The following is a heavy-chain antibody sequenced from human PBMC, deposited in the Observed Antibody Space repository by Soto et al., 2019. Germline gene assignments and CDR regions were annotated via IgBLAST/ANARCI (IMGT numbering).Heavy chain of an antibody. Sequence: GGSLRLSCAASGFTFSSCAMSWVRRAPGKGLEWVSAIGGSGGSTYYAESVKGRFTISRDNSKNTLYLQMNSLRADDTAVYYCARGGTRTTYWGLFYNWGPGTLVTVSS. V-gene: IGHV3-23*01. CDR1: GFTFSSCA. CDR3: ARGGTRTTYWGLFYN. CDR2: IGGSGGST. D-gene: IGHD7-27*01. J-gene: IGHJ4*02.